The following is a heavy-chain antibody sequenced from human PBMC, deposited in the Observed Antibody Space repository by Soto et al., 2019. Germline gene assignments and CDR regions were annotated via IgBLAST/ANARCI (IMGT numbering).Heavy chain of an antibody. CDR2: IFSSGVT. CDR3: ARPTAV. CDR1: GVSVIRDRFS. J-gene: IGHJ1*01. Sequence: QVLLQESGPGLVQPSQTLSLSCTVSGVSVIRDRFSWNWIRQHPGKGLEWIGYIFSSGVTLYNPSLRGRVFMSVDASKNQVSLRLNSVTAADTAVYYCARPTAVWGKGTLVTVSA. V-gene: IGHV4-31*03.